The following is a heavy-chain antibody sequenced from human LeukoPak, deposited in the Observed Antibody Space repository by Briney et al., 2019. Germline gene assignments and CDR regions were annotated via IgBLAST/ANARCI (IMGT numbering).Heavy chain of an antibody. D-gene: IGHD5-12*01. V-gene: IGHV3-48*03. CDR1: GFSVSTYE. J-gene: IGHJ3*01. CDR2: IGPGDRTL. CDR3: TREGIPGHSAYDAFDV. Sequence: PGGSLRLSCAAPGFSVSTYEMNWVPQAPGKGLEWLSNIGPGDRTLYKADTVQGRFTISRDNTKNSLYLRRSSLRAEDTGIYYCTREGIPGHSAYDAFDVWGQGTVVTVSS.